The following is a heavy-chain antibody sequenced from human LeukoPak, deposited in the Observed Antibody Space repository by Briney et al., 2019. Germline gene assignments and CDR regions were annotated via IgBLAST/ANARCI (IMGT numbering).Heavy chain of an antibody. V-gene: IGHV4-34*01. Sequence: SETLSLTCTVSGGSISSYYWSWIRQPPGKGLEWIGEINHSGSTNYNPSLKSRVTISVDTSKNHFSLKLNSVTAADTAVYCCARGGRVLMAFDIWGQGTMVTVSS. CDR2: INHSGST. CDR1: GGSISSYY. D-gene: IGHD2-8*01. CDR3: ARGGRVLMAFDI. J-gene: IGHJ3*02.